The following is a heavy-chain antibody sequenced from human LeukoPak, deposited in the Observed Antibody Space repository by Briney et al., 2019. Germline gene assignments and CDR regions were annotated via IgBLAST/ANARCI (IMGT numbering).Heavy chain of an antibody. CDR3: ARDTYYYDSSGYYFDY. CDR1: GGSISSGDYY. J-gene: IGHJ4*02. V-gene: IGHV4-30-4*08. CDR2: IYYSGST. Sequence: SQTLSLTCTVSGGSISSGDYYWSWIRQPPGKGLEWIGYIYYSGSTYYNPSLKSRVTISVDTSKNQFSLKLSSVTAADTAVYYCARDTYYYDSSGYYFDYWGQGTLVTVSS. D-gene: IGHD3-22*01.